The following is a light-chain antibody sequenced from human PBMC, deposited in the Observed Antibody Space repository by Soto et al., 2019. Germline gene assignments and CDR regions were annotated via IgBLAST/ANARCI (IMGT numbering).Light chain of an antibody. Sequence: EIVLTQSPATLSVSPGERATLSCRASQSVSINLAWYQQKPGQAPRFLIYEASTRATGIPARFSGSGSGTEFTLTISSLQSEDSAIYYCQQYYNWPPLSPFGQGTKLEIK. CDR3: QQYYNWPPLSP. CDR2: EAS. J-gene: IGKJ2*01. V-gene: IGKV3D-15*01. CDR1: QSVSIN.